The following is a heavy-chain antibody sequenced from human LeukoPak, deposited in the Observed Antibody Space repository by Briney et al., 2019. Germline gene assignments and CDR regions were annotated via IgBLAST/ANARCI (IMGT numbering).Heavy chain of an antibody. CDR2: ITETGGDT. D-gene: IGHD1-26*01. J-gene: IGHJ4*02. CDR3: TKTTRPLGALDH. CDR1: GFTFNTNP. V-gene: IGHV3-23*01. Sequence: GGSLRLSCAASGFTFNTNPMNWVRQAPGKGLEWVSGITETGGDTKSADSVKGRFTISRDNSKNTLYLQMNSLRDDDTAIYYCTKTTRPLGALDHGGQGTLVTVSS.